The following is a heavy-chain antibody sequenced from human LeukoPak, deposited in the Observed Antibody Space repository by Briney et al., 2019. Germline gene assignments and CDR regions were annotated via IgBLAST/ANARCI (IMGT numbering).Heavy chain of an antibody. V-gene: IGHV3-33*01. CDR3: AREGYCSSTSCFFDY. D-gene: IGHD2-2*01. CDR2: IWYDGSNK. J-gene: IGHJ4*02. CDR1: GFTFSSYG. Sequence: GGSLRLSCAVSGFTFSSYGMHWVRQAPGKGLEWVAVIWYDGSNKYYADSVKGRFTISRDNSKNTLYLQMNSLRAEDTAVYYCAREGYCSSTSCFFDYWGQGTLVTVSS.